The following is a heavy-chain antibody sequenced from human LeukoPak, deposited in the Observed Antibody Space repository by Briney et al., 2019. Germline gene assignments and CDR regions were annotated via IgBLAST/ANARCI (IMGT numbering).Heavy chain of an antibody. CDR1: GFTVISYA. D-gene: IGHD5-12*01. CDR3: AKETGYSGYDYGDY. CDR2: ISGSGGST. Sequence: GGSLRLSCAAPGFTVISYAMSWVRQAPGKGLEWVSGISGSGGSTYSADSVKGRFTISRDNSKNTLYLQMNSLRAEDTAVYYCAKETGYSGYDYGDYWGQGTLVTVSS. J-gene: IGHJ4*02. V-gene: IGHV3-23*01.